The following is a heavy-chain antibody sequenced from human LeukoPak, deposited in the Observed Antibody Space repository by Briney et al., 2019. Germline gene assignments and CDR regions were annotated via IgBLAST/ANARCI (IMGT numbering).Heavy chain of an antibody. CDR2: IYYSGST. CDR3: AREGDSSSWEALDY. J-gene: IGHJ4*02. D-gene: IGHD6-13*01. Sequence: SETLSLTCTVSGGSISSGSYYWGWIRQPPGKGLEWIGSIYYSGSTYYNPSLKSRVTISVDTSKNQFSLKLSSVTAADTAVYYCAREGDSSSWEALDYWGQGTLVTVSS. V-gene: IGHV4-39*07. CDR1: GGSISSGSYY.